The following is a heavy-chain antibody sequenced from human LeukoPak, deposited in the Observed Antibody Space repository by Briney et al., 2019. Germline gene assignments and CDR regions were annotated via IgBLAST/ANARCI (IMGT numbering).Heavy chain of an antibody. CDR1: GYTFTSYD. CDR3: ARGFDLYDYVGGTLNCFDP. Sequence: ASVKVSCKASGYTFTSYDINWVRQATGQGLEWMGWMNPNSGNTGYAQKFQGRVTMTRNTSISTAYMELSSLRSEDTAVYYCARGFDLYDYVGGTLNCFDPGGQGTLVTFS. V-gene: IGHV1-8*01. D-gene: IGHD3-16*01. J-gene: IGHJ5*02. CDR2: MNPNSGNT.